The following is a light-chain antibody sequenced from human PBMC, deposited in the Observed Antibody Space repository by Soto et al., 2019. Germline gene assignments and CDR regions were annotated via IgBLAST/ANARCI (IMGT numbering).Light chain of an antibody. Sequence: DIQMTQSPSSLSASVGDRVTLTCRASQSISSYLNWYQLKPGRPPKLLIYFASSLQAGVPSRFSGAVSETDFTLTITDLQPEDFTSYFCLQTDSVPYTCGQGT. CDR2: FAS. CDR3: LQTDSVPYT. CDR1: QSISSY. V-gene: IGKV1-39*01. J-gene: IGKJ2*01.